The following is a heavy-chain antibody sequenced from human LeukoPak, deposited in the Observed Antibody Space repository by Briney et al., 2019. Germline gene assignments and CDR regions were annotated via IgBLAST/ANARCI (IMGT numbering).Heavy chain of an antibody. J-gene: IGHJ5*02. CDR3: ARRGSGSSNWFDP. D-gene: IGHD1-26*01. Sequence: PSETLSLTCAVYGGSFSGYYWSWIRQPLGKGLEWIGEINHSGSTNYNPSLKSRVTISVDTSKNQFSLKLSSVTAADTAVYYCARRGSGSSNWFDPWGQGTLVTVSS. V-gene: IGHV4-34*01. CDR1: GGSFSGYY. CDR2: INHSGST.